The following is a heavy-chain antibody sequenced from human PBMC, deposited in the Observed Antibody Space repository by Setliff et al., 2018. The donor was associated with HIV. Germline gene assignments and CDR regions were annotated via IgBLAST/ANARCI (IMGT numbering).Heavy chain of an antibody. V-gene: IGHV4-59*01. J-gene: IGHJ4*02. CDR2: IYYSGST. CDR3: ARTPSRGGFDY. CDR1: GGSLSSYY. D-gene: IGHD3-16*01. Sequence: PSATLSLTCFVSGGSLSSYYWSWIRQPPGKGLEWIAYIYYSGSTNYNPSLKSRVTISLDRSKNQFSLKLSSVTAADTAVYYCARTPSRGGFDYWGQGTQVTVSS.